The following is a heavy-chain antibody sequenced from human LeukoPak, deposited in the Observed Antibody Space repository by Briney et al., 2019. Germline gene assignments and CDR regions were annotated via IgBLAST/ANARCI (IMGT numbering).Heavy chain of an antibody. J-gene: IGHJ4*02. V-gene: IGHV4-39*01. D-gene: IGHD2-2*01. CDR1: GGSTSSSSYY. Sequence: PSQRLSLTCTVSGGSTSSSSYYWGWIRQPPGKGLEWIGSIYYSGSTYYNPSLKSRVTISVDTSKNQFSLKLSSVTAADTAVYYRARHRYCSSTSCYFFDYWGQGTLVTVSS. CDR2: IYYSGST. CDR3: ARHRYCSSTSCYFFDY.